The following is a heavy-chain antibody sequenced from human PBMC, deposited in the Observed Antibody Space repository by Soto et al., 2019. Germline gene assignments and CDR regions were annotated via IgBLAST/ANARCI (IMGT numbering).Heavy chain of an antibody. V-gene: IGHV1-8*01. D-gene: IGHD6-13*01. CDR3: ARHSSSWYGLGY. Sequence: QVQLVQSGAEVKKPGASVKVSCKASGYTFTSYDINWVRQATGQGLEWMGWMNPNSGNTGYAQKFQGRVTMNRNTTISTAYMELSSMRSEDTAVYYCARHSSSWYGLGYWGQGTLVTVSS. J-gene: IGHJ4*02. CDR2: MNPNSGNT. CDR1: GYTFTSYD.